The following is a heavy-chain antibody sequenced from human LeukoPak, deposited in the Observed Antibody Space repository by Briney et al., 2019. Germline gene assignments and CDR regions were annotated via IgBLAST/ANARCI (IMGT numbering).Heavy chain of an antibody. V-gene: IGHV3-43*02. CDR2: ISGDGGST. CDR1: GFTFDDYA. CDR3: AKDIGYGDFLGD. J-gene: IGHJ4*02. D-gene: IGHD4-17*01. Sequence: GGSLRLSCAASGFTFDDYAMHWVRQAPGKGLEWVSLISGDGGSTYYADSVKGRFTISRDNSKNSLYLQMNSLRTENTALYYCAKDIGYGDFLGDWGQGTLVTVPS.